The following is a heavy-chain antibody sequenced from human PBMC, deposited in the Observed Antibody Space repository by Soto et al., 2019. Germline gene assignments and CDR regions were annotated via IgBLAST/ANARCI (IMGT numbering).Heavy chain of an antibody. V-gene: IGHV1-3*01. CDR2: INAGNGNT. CDR1: GYTFTSYA. CDR3: ARESHLGYCSGATCYDY. Sequence: GASVKVSCKASGYTFTSYAMHWVRQAPGQRLEWMGWINAGNGNTKYSQKFQGRVTITRDTSTSTAFMELRSLRSDDSAMYYCARESHLGYCSGATCYDYWGQRTLVTVSS. D-gene: IGHD2-15*01. J-gene: IGHJ4*02.